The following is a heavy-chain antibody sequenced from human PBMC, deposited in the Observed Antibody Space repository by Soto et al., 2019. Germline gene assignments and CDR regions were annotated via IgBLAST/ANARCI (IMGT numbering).Heavy chain of an antibody. V-gene: IGHV4-34*01. D-gene: IGHD6-19*01. J-gene: IGHJ1*01. Sequence: SETLSLTCAVYGGSFSGYYWSWIRQPPGKGLEWIGEINHSGSTNYNPSLKSRVTISVDTSKNQFSLKLSSVTAADTAVYYCAVTKQRAVAVAGRREYFQHWGQGTLVTVSS. CDR1: GGSFSGYY. CDR3: AVTKQRAVAVAGRREYFQH. CDR2: INHSGST.